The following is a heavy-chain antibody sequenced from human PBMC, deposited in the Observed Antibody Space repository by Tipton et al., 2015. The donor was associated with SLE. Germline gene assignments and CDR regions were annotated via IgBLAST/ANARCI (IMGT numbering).Heavy chain of an antibody. J-gene: IGHJ2*01. CDR2: IRSKAYGGTT. CDR1: GFTFGDYA. D-gene: IGHD6-13*01. Sequence: RSLRLSCTASGFTFGDYAMSWVRQAPGKGLEWVGFIRSKAYGGTTEYAASVKGRFTISRDDSKSIAYLQMNGLKTEDTAVYYCTRDNGAADPPGDWYFDLWGRGTLVTVSS. CDR3: TRDNGAADPPGDWYFDL. V-gene: IGHV3-49*04.